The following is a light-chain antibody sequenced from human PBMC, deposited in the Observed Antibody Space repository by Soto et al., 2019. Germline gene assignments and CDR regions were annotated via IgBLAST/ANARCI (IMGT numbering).Light chain of an antibody. J-gene: IGKJ1*01. V-gene: IGKV1-5*03. Sequence: DIQMTQSPSTLSAFVGDRVTITCRASQSFSTYLAWYQQKPGKAPKLLIYKASSLQSGVPSRFSGSGSGTEFTLTISSLQPDDLATYYCQQYNGYTWTFGLGTKV. CDR1: QSFSTY. CDR3: QQYNGYTWT. CDR2: KAS.